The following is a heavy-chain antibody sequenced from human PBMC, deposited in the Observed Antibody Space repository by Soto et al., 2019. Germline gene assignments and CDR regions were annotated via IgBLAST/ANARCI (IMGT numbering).Heavy chain of an antibody. CDR2: IIPILGTA. D-gene: IGHD3-9*01. J-gene: IGHJ3*02. V-gene: IGHV1-69*08. Sequence: SVKVSCKASGGTFSSYTISWVRQAPGQGLEWMGRIIPILGTANYAQKFQGRVTITADKSTSTAYMELSSLRSEDTAVYYCATPNMVRIGDILTGYRIQHRKSFAFDIWGEGTRVTV. CDR3: ATPNMVRIGDILTGYRIQHRKSFAFDI. CDR1: GGTFSSYT.